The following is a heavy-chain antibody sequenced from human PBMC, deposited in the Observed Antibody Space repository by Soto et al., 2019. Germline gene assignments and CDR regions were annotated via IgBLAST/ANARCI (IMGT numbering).Heavy chain of an antibody. Sequence: GGSLRLSCAASGFKFSDYGMHWVRQAPGKGLEWVAVIWYDGSYKYYADSVKGRFTISRDNSKNTLHLQMDSLSAEDTAVYYCARDSLSYRTSAYGWFDPWGQGTLVTVSS. CDR1: GFKFSDYG. CDR3: ARDSLSYRTSAYGWFDP. V-gene: IGHV3-33*01. J-gene: IGHJ5*02. D-gene: IGHD5-12*01. CDR2: IWYDGSYK.